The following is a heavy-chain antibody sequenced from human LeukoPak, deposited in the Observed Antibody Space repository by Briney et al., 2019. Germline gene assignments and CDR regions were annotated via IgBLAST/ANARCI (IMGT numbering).Heavy chain of an antibody. CDR3: AGNQTSYDSWSGSRTGSHQAFDV. J-gene: IGHJ3*01. D-gene: IGHD3-3*01. CDR2: IYSPGTT. CDR1: GGSVSSYY. Sequence: PSETLSLTCTVSGGSVSSYYWSWIRQPPGKVLEWIGYIYSPGTTNYNPSLKSRVSFSVDTSKNQFSLNLNSVTAADTAIYYCAGNQTSYDSWSGSRTGSHQAFDVWGQGRLVTVSS. V-gene: IGHV4-59*02.